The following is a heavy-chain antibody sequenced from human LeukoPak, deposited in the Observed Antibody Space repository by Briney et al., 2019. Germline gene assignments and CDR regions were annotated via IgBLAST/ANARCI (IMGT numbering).Heavy chain of an antibody. CDR1: GFTFSIYG. Sequence: GRSLRLSCAASGFTFSIYGMHWVRQAPGKGLEWVALISYDGSNKYYADSVKGRFTISRDNPKNTLYLQMNSLRAEDTALYYCARSYRNYYFHYWAQGTLVSVSS. CDR3: ARSYRNYYFHY. V-gene: IGHV3-30*03. J-gene: IGHJ4*02. CDR2: ISYDGSNK. D-gene: IGHD3-16*02.